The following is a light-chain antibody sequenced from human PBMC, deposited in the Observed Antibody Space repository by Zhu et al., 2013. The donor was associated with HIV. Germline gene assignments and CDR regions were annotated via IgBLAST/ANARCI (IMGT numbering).Light chain of an antibody. J-gene: IGKJ4*01. Sequence: DIQMTQSPSSVSASVGDTVTITCRANQDIATWLDWYQQKPGKAPTLLIYATSTLQSGVPSRFSGSGSGTDFTLTITGLQPEDFATYYCQQANSFRALTFGGGTKVEIK. CDR1: QDIATW. V-gene: IGKV1-12*01. CDR2: ATS. CDR3: QQANSFRALT.